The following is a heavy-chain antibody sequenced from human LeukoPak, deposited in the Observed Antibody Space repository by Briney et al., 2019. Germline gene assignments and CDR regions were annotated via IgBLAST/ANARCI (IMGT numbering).Heavy chain of an antibody. J-gene: IGHJ4*02. Sequence: SEPPSLTCTVSADSLSSGGHYLAWIRQFPGKGLESIGFIHHSGRSRHNPSLKHRVAISVDTSRKQFALKLSSVTAADTAMYYCARGGNRFGGFYFDYWGQGIQVIVSS. D-gene: IGHD3-10*01. V-gene: IGHV4-31*03. CDR3: ARGGNRFGGFYFDY. CDR2: IHHSGRS. CDR1: ADSLSSGGHY.